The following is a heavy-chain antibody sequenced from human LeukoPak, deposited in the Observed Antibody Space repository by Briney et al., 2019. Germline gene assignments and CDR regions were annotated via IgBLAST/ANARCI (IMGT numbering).Heavy chain of an antibody. V-gene: IGHV4-4*07. D-gene: IGHD6-6*01. CDR1: GGSFTTHY. J-gene: IGHJ3*02. CDR3: ARDIGLDYSSSSFASDI. CDR2: IYSGGST. Sequence: PSETLSLTCTVSGGSFTTHYWNWFRQPAGKGLEWIGRIYSGGSTNYKSSLKSRVIMSIDTSKRQLSLNLSSVTAADTAIYYCARDIGLDYSSSSFASDIWGPGTLVIVSS.